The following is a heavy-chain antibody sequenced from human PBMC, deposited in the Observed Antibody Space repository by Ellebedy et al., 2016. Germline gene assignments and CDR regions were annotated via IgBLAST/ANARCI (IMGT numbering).Heavy chain of an antibody. J-gene: IGHJ3*02. CDR1: GYTFSAYF. CDR2: VNPRDGGS. V-gene: IGHV1-46*03. Sequence: ASVKVSCKASGYTFSAYFIHWVRHAPGQGLEWLGRVNPRDGGSTYAQKFQGRVTMTRYTSTSTVYMELSSLRSDDTAVYYCVTIFGVVTNDPFDIWGQGTMVTVSS. D-gene: IGHD3-3*01. CDR3: VTIFGVVTNDPFDI.